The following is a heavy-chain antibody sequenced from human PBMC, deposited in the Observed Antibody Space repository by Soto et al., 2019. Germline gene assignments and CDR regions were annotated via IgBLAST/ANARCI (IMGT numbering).Heavy chain of an antibody. J-gene: IGHJ5*01. V-gene: IGHV4-59*01. Sequence: SETLSLTCTVSGGSISSYYWSWIRQPPGKGLEWIGYIYYSGSTNYNPSLKSRVTISVDTSKNQFSLKLSSVTAADTAVYYCARTIAARRERGGWFDPSPQATLVPASS. D-gene: IGHD6-6*01. CDR1: GGSISSYY. CDR3: ARTIAARRERGGWFDP. CDR2: IYYSGST.